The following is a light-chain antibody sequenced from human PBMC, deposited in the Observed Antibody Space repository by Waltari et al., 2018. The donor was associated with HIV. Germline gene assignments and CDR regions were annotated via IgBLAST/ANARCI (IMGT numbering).Light chain of an antibody. CDR1: SRDVARYTY. CDR3: CSYAGSNTYL. V-gene: IGLV2-23*02. CDR2: DVS. Sequence: QSALTQPASVSGFPGPSITISCPGSSRDVARYTYVFWYQQHPGKAPKLLIYDVSKRPSGVSNRFSGSKSGNTASLTISGLQAEDEADYYCCSYAGSNTYLFGTGTEVTVL. J-gene: IGLJ1*01.